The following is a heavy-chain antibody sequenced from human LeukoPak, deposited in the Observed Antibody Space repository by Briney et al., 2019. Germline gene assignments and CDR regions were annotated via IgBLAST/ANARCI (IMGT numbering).Heavy chain of an antibody. Sequence: GGSLRLSCAASGFTFSSYEMSWVRQAPGKGLEWVSYISSSGSTIYYADSVKGRFTISRDNAKNSLYLQMNSLRAEDTAVYYCARVSRVVAYLSSFDYWGQGTLVTVSS. J-gene: IGHJ4*02. CDR1: GFTFSSYE. CDR2: ISSSGSTI. D-gene: IGHD2-15*01. V-gene: IGHV3-48*03. CDR3: ARVSRVVAYLSSFDY.